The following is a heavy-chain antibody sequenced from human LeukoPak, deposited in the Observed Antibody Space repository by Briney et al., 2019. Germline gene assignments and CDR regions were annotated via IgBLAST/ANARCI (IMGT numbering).Heavy chain of an antibody. CDR3: ARVASGYDPFNY. Sequence: ASVKVSCKASGYTFTSYGISWVRQAPGQGLEWMGWINPNSGGTNYAQKFQGRVTMTRDTSISTAYMELSRLRSDDTAVYYCARVASGYDPFNYWGQGTLVTVSS. CDR1: GYTFTSYG. V-gene: IGHV1-2*02. J-gene: IGHJ4*02. D-gene: IGHD5-12*01. CDR2: INPNSGGT.